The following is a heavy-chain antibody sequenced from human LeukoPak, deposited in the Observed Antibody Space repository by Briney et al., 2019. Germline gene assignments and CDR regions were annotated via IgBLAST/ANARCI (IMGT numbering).Heavy chain of an antibody. D-gene: IGHD3-22*01. Sequence: GGSLRLSCAASGFTFNTYGMHWVRQAPGKGLEWVAFIRYDGSNKYYADSVKGRFTISRDNTKNTLYLQMNSLRAEDTAVYYCAKDRHNYYDSSGYPDYFDYWGQGTLVTVSS. V-gene: IGHV3-30*02. CDR3: AKDRHNYYDSSGYPDYFDY. J-gene: IGHJ4*02. CDR2: IRYDGSNK. CDR1: GFTFNTYG.